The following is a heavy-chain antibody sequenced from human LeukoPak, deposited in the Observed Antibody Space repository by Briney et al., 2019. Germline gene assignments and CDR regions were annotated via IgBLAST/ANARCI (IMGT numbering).Heavy chain of an antibody. CDR1: GGSFSGYY. D-gene: IGHD5-18*01. J-gene: IGHJ4*02. CDR2: INHSGST. CDR3: ARGRGGYSYGSN. V-gene: IGHV4-34*01. Sequence: SETLSLTCAVYGGSFSGYYWSWIRQPPGKGLEWIGEINHSGSTNYNPSPKSRVTLSVDTSKNQFSLKLSSVTAADTAVYYCARGRGGYSYGSNWGQGTLVSVSS.